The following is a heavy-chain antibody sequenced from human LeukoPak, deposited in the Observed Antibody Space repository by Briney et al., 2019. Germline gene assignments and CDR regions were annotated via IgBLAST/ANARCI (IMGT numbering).Heavy chain of an antibody. CDR3: ARQFSPYHYDILTGLWAFDI. V-gene: IGHV5-51*01. Sequence: GESLKISCKGSGYSFTSYWIGWVRQMPGKGLEWMGIIYPGDSDTRYSPSFQGQVTISADKSISTAYLQWSSLKASDTAMYYCARQFSPYHYDILTGLWAFDIWGQGTMVTVSS. CDR2: IYPGDSDT. D-gene: IGHD3-9*01. J-gene: IGHJ3*02. CDR1: GYSFTSYW.